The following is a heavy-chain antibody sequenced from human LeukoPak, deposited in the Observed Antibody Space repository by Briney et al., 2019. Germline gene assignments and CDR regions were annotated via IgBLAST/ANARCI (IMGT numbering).Heavy chain of an antibody. V-gene: IGHV1-69*13. CDR2: IIPIFGTA. J-gene: IGHJ4*02. CDR1: GGTFSSYA. Sequence: RRASVKVSCKASGGTFSSYAISWVRQAPGQGLEWMGGIIPIFGTANYAQKFQGRVTITADESTSTAYMELSSLRSEDTAVYYCARGQLSTYYYDSSGYYFDYWGQGTLVTVSS. D-gene: IGHD3-22*01. CDR3: ARGQLSTYYYDSSGYYFDY.